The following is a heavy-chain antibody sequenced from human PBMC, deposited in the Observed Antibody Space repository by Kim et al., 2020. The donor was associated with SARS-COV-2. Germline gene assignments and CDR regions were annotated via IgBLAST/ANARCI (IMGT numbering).Heavy chain of an antibody. D-gene: IGHD3-10*01. CDR3: ARSMVRGPLTPFDI. V-gene: IGHV1-18*01. Sequence: AQKPQGGVTMTTDTSTSTAYMELRSLRSDDTAVYYCARSMVRGPLTPFDIWGQGTMVTVSS. J-gene: IGHJ3*02.